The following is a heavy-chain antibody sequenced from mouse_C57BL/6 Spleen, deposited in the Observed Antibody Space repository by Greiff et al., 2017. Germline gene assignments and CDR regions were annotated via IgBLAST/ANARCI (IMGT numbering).Heavy chain of an antibody. Sequence: VKLMESGPGLVQPSQSLSITCTVSGFSLTSYGVHWVRQPPGKGLEWLGVIWSGGSTDYNAAFISRLSISKDNSKSQVFFKMNSLQADDTAIYYCAKNRDPYYYGSSSYAMDYWGQGTSVTVSS. CDR2: IWSGGST. V-gene: IGHV2-4*01. D-gene: IGHD1-1*01. CDR1: GFSLTSYG. CDR3: AKNRDPYYYGSSSYAMDY. J-gene: IGHJ4*01.